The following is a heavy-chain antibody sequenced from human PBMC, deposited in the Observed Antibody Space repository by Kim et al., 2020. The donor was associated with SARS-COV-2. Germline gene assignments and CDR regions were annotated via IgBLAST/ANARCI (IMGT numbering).Heavy chain of an antibody. J-gene: IGHJ3*02. CDR3: ARGSDAFDI. V-gene: IGHV4-31*02. Sequence: GSTYYNPSLKSRVTISVDTSKNQFSLKLGSVTAADTAVYYCARGSDAFDIWGQGTMVTVSS. CDR2: GST.